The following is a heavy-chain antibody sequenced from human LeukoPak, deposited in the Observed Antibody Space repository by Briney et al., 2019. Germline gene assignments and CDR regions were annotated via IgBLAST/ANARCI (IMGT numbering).Heavy chain of an antibody. J-gene: IGHJ4*02. CDR2: INPNTDDR. CDR3: ARTTSFTASGYAY. V-gene: IGHV1-8*02. Sequence: ASVKVSCKASGYTFSNDHINWVRQATGQGLEWMGWINPNTDDRGYSQRFQGRVTITRDTSRTTAYMELRSLRSEDTAVYFCARTTSFTASGYAYRGQGTMVTVSS. CDR1: GYTFSNDH. D-gene: IGHD2-2*01.